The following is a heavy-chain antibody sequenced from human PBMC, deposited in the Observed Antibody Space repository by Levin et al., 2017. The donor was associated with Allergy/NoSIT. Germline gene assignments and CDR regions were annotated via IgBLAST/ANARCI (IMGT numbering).Heavy chain of an antibody. D-gene: IGHD5-24*01. CDR2: IYSGGST. J-gene: IGHJ4*02. CDR3: AREGRVYYFDY. Sequence: PGGSLRLSCAASGFTVSSNYMSWVRQAPGKGLEWVSVIYSGGSTYYADSVKGRFTISRDNSKNTLYLQMNSLRAEDTAVYYCAREGRVYYFDYWGQGTLVTVSS. V-gene: IGHV3-53*01. CDR1: GFTVSSNY.